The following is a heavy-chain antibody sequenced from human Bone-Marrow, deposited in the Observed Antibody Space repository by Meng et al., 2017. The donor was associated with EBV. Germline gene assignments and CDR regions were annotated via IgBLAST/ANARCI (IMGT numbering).Heavy chain of an antibody. Sequence: HVALRRAVAGLLKHSDPRSLSCAVYGGYFSVYYWSWLRQPAGKGMEWIGEINHSGSTNYNPSLKSLVTISVDTSKNQFSLKPSSVTAADTAVYYCARGSGYDARYWGQGTLVTVSS. J-gene: IGHJ4*02. V-gene: IGHV4-34*01. D-gene: IGHD5-12*01. CDR3: ARGSGYDARY. CDR1: GGYFSVYY. CDR2: INHSGST.